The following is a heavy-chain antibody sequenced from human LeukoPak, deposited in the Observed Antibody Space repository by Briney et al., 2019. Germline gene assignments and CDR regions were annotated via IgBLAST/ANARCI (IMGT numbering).Heavy chain of an antibody. Sequence: SETLSLTCAVYGGSFSGYYWSWIRQPPGKGLEWIGEINHSGSTNYNPSLKSRVTISVDTSKNQFSLKLSSVTAADTAVYYCARLGRCSSTSCRYGMDVWGQGTTVTVSS. CDR2: INHSGST. J-gene: IGHJ6*02. V-gene: IGHV4-34*01. CDR3: ARLGRCSSTSCRYGMDV. CDR1: GGSFSGYY. D-gene: IGHD2-2*01.